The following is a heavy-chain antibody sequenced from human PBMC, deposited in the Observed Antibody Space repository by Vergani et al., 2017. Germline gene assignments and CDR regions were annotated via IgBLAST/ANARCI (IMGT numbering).Heavy chain of an antibody. CDR1: GGSISSYY. D-gene: IGHD2-15*01. CDR2: IYYSGST. CDR3: ARHTPADSAFDI. Sequence: QVQLQESGPGLVKPSENLSLTCTVSGGSISSYYWSWIRQPPGKGLEWIGYIYYSGSTNYNPSLKSRVTISVDTSKNQFSLKLSSVTAADTAVYYCARHTPADSAFDIWGQGTMVTVSS. V-gene: IGHV4-59*08. J-gene: IGHJ3*02.